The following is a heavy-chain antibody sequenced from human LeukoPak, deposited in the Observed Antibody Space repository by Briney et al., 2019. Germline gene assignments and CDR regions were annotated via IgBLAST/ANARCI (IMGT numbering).Heavy chain of an antibody. CDR1: GGSFSGYY. J-gene: IGHJ5*02. CDR3: ARDITVTDNWFDP. Sequence: SETLSLTCAVYGGSFSGYYWSWIRQPPGKGLEWIGEINHSGSTNYNPSLKSRVTISVDTSKNQFSLKLSSVTAADTAVYYCARDITVTDNWFDPWGQGTLVTVSS. V-gene: IGHV4-34*01. CDR2: INHSGST. D-gene: IGHD4-17*01.